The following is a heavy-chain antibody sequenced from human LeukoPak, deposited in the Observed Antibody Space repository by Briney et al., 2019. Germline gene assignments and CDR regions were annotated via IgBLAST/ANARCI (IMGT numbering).Heavy chain of an antibody. CDR3: ATQLISPNRPIDY. D-gene: IGHD2-2*01. V-gene: IGHV1-18*01. Sequence: ASVKVSCKTSGYSFTDYIIAWVRQAPGQGLEWLGWIGTYDGHTNYAQKVRGRVTMTTDTSASTAYMELSSLRSEDTAVYYCATQLISPNRPIDYWGQGTLVTVSS. CDR2: IGTYDGHT. CDR1: GYSFTDYI. J-gene: IGHJ4*02.